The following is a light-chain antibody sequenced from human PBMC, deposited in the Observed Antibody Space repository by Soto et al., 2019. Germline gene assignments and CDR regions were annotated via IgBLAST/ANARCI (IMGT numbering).Light chain of an antibody. J-gene: IGLJ2*01. CDR1: SGHSNYA. CDR2: LNSDGSH. Sequence: QPVLTQSPSASASLGASVKLTCTLSSGHSNYAIAWHQLQPEKGPRYLMKLNSDGSHIKGDGIPDRFSGSSSGAERYLNISSLQSEYEADYYCQTWGTGIQVFGGGTKVTVL. CDR3: QTWGTGIQV. V-gene: IGLV4-69*01.